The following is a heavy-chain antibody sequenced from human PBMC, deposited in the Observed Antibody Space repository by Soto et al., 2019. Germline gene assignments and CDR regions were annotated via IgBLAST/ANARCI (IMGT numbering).Heavy chain of an antibody. Sequence: SETLSLTCAVYGGSFSGYYWSWIRQPPGKGLEWIGEINHSGSTNYNPSLRSRVTISVDTSKNQFSLKLSSVTAADTAVYYCARGYGSGQKYYYYYGMDVWGQGTTVTVS. J-gene: IGHJ6*02. D-gene: IGHD3-10*01. V-gene: IGHV4-34*01. CDR2: INHSGST. CDR3: ARGYGSGQKYYYYYGMDV. CDR1: GGSFSGYY.